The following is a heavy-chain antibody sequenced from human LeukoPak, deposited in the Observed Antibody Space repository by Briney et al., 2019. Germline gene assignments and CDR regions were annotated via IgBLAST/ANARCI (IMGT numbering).Heavy chain of an antibody. J-gene: IGHJ4*02. CDR1: GGSISSYY. D-gene: IGHD1-26*01. Sequence: SETLSLTCTVSGGSISSYYWSWIRQPPGKGLEWIGYIYYSGSTNYNPSLKSRVTISVDTSKNQFSLKLSSVTAADTAVYYCASMPAGGSYTNDYWGQGTLVTVSS. CDR2: IYYSGST. CDR3: ASMPAGGSYTNDY. V-gene: IGHV4-59*01.